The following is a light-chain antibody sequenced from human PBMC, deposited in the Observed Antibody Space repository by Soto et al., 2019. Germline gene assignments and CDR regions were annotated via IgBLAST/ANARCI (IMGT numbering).Light chain of an antibody. CDR3: QHYNRYSWA. CDR2: KAS. V-gene: IGKV1-5*03. Sequence: DIQMTQSPSTLSVSLGERVTITCRASQTIISWLSSYQQKQEKTPKHLIKKASTLKSGVPTRFSGRLTGREFTLTISSLQPDELAADFGQHYNRYSWAFGQGTKVDIK. J-gene: IGKJ1*01. CDR1: QTIISW.